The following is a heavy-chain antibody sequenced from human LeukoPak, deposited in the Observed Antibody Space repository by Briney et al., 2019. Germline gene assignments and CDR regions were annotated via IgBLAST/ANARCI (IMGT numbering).Heavy chain of an antibody. D-gene: IGHD3-10*01. J-gene: IGHJ5*02. V-gene: IGHV3-23*01. Sequence: GGSLRLSCAASGFTFSSYAMSWVRQAPGKGLKWVSTISGSGGSTYYADSVKGRFTISRDNSKNTLYLQMNSLRAEDTAVYYCAKDGAASWFGEATWGQGTLVTVSS. CDR2: ISGSGGST. CDR1: GFTFSSYA. CDR3: AKDGAASWFGEAT.